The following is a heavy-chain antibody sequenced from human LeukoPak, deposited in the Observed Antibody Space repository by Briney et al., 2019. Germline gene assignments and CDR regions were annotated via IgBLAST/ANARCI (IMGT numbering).Heavy chain of an antibody. J-gene: IGHJ5*02. D-gene: IGHD1-26*01. CDR3: ARVGVGATPHNWFGP. CDR2: IYYSGST. V-gene: IGHV4-39*07. Sequence: SETLSLTCTVSGGSISSSSYYWGWIRQPPGKGLEWIGSIYYSGSTYYNPSLKSRVTISVDTSKNQFSLKLSSVTAADTAVYYCARVGVGATPHNWFGPWGQGTLVTVSS. CDR1: GGSISSSSYY.